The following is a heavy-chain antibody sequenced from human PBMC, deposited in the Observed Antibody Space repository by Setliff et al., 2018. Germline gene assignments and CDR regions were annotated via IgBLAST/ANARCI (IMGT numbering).Heavy chain of an antibody. CDR1: GDSINRNY. Sequence: ETLSLTCSVSGDSINRNYWSWIRQPPGKGLEWLGYIHYSGNTNYNPSLKSRVSISVDTSKNQFSLRLTSVTAADTAVYYCAREYYYARSRNFDYWGQGTLVTVSS. CDR3: AREYYYARSRNFDY. CDR2: IHYSGNT. D-gene: IGHD3-22*01. V-gene: IGHV4-59*01. J-gene: IGHJ4*02.